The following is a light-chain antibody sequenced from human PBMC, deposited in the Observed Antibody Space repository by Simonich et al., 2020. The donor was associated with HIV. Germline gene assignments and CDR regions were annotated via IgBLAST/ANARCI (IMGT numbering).Light chain of an antibody. J-gene: IGKJ5*01. V-gene: IGKV1-39*01. CDR2: AAS. CDR3: QQYNTFPLT. CDR1: QSISSY. Sequence: DIQMTQSPSSLSASVVDRVTITCRASQSISSYLNWYQQKPGKAPKLLIYAASSLQSGVPSRFSGSGSGTEFTLTVSSLQPDDFATYYCQQYNTFPLTFGQGTRLEIK.